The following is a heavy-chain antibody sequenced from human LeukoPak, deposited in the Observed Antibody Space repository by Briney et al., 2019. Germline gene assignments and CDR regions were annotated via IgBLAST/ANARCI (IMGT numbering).Heavy chain of an antibody. D-gene: IGHD1-26*01. CDR3: ARGNIVGASIDY. CDR1: GFTFNSFS. CDR2: ISYDGSTK. Sequence: GGSLRLSCATSGFTFNSFSMHWVRQAPGKGLEWVAIISYDGSTKSYADSVKGRFTISRDNSKNTLYLQMNSLRAEDTAVYYCARGNIVGASIDYWGQGTLVTVSS. J-gene: IGHJ4*02. V-gene: IGHV3-30-3*01.